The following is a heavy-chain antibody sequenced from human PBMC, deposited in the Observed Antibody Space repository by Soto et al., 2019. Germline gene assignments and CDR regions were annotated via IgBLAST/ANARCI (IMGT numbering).Heavy chain of an antibody. Sequence: QVQLQESGPGLVKPSQTLSITCSVSNGSINSAGHFWSWLRQHPGKGLEWLGYIYYTGSTYNNQSLQRRAAFCVDTFKTRFSLKMTSVTAADTAVYYWARGLEGGSLDYFDLWGQGTLVTVSS. V-gene: IGHV4-31*03. J-gene: IGHJ4*02. D-gene: IGHD3-10*01. CDR1: NGSINSAGHF. CDR3: ARGLEGGSLDYFDL. CDR2: IYYTGST.